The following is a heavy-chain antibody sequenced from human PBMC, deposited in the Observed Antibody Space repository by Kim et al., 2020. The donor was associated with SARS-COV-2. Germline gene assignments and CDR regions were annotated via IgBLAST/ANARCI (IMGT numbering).Heavy chain of an antibody. CDR2: ISYDGSNK. V-gene: IGHV3-30*18. CDR1: GFTFSSYG. J-gene: IGHJ4*01. CDR3: AKSGRGYGDYDDYFDY. D-gene: IGHD4-17*01. Sequence: GGSLRLSCAASGFTFSSYGMHWVRQAPGKGLEWVAVISYDGSNKYYADSVKGRFTISRDNSKNTLYLQMNSLRAEDTAVYYCAKSGRGYGDYDDYFDYWG.